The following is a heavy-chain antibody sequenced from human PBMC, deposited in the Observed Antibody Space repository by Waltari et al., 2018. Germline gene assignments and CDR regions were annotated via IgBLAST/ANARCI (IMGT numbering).Heavy chain of an antibody. CDR1: GYTFTSYA. D-gene: IGHD6-25*01. J-gene: IGHJ4*02. Sequence: QVQLVQSGAEVKKPGASVKVSCKASGYTFTSYAMHWVRQAPGQRLEWMGWINAGKVNTKYSQKCQVRATITRDTSASTAYRELSRLRSEDTDVYYCARGGGRPAAPDYWGQGTLVTVSS. CDR2: INAGKVNT. V-gene: IGHV1-3*01. CDR3: ARGGGRPAAPDY.